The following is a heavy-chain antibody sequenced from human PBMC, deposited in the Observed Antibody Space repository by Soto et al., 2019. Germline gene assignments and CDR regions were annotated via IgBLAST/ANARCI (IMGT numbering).Heavy chain of an antibody. CDR2: IYYSGST. D-gene: IGHD6-25*01. J-gene: IGHJ3*02. Sequence: SETLSLTCTVSGGSISSSSYYWGWIRQPPGKGLEWIGSIYYSGSTYYNPSLKSRVTISVDTSKNQFSLKLSSVTAADTAVYYCSRSTPARLDVFDIWGQGTMVTGSS. V-gene: IGHV4-39*01. CDR1: GGSISSSSYY. CDR3: SRSTPARLDVFDI.